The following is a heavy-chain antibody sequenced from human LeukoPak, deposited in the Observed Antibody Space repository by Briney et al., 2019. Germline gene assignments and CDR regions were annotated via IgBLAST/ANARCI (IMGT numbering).Heavy chain of an antibody. V-gene: IGHV1-46*01. Sequence: GASVKVSCKASGYTFTSYNMHWVRRAPGQGLEWMGTINPSGGSTTYAQKFQGRVTMTRDTPTSTVYMELSSLRSEETAVYYCARGSDKGGWNSFDYWGQGTLVTVSS. CDR3: ARGSDKGGWNSFDY. D-gene: IGHD1/OR15-1a*01. CDR1: GYTFTSYN. CDR2: INPSGGST. J-gene: IGHJ4*02.